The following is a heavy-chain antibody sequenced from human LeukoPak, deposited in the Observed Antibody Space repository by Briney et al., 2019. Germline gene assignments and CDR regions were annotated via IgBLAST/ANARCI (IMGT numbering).Heavy chain of an antibody. D-gene: IGHD4-17*01. J-gene: IGHJ5*02. CDR1: GFTFSSYE. CDR3: AKDYGDYP. CDR2: ISSSGSTT. Sequence: GGSLRLSCAASGFTFSSYEMNWVRQATGKGLEWVSYISSSGSTTYYADSVKGRFTISRDNSKNTLYLQMNSLRAEDTAVYYCAKDYGDYPWGQGTLVTVSS. V-gene: IGHV3-48*03.